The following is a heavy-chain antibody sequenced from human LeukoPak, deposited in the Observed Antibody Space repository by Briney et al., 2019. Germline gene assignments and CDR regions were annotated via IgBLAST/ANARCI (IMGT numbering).Heavy chain of an antibody. CDR3: ARASVSTTEYFQH. Sequence: PGGSLRLSCAASGFTFGHYGVHWVRQAPGKGLEWVAVISYDGSNKYFADSVKGRFTISRDNSKNTVFLQMNSLRAEDTAVYYCARASVSTTEYFQHWGQGTLVTVSS. D-gene: IGHD4-17*01. CDR2: ISYDGSNK. J-gene: IGHJ1*01. CDR1: GFTFGHYG. V-gene: IGHV3-30*03.